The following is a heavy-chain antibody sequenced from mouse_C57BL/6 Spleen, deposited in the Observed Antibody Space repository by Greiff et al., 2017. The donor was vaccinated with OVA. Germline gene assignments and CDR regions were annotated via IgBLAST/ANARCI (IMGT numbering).Heavy chain of an antibody. V-gene: IGHV5-6*01. Sequence: EVKLMESGGDLVKPGGSLKLSCAASGFTFSSYGMSWVRQTPDKRLEWVATISSGGSYTYYPDSVKGRFTISRDNAKNTLYLQMSSLKSEDTAMYYGARQRGIYYGKEGVMDDWGQGTSVTVSS. CDR3: ARQRGIYYGKEGVMDD. D-gene: IGHD2-1*01. J-gene: IGHJ4*01. CDR2: ISSGGSYT. CDR1: GFTFSSYG.